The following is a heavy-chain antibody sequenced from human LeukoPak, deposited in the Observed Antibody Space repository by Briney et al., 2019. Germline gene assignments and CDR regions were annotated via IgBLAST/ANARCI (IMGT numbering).Heavy chain of an antibody. CDR1: GFTFSSYA. Sequence: GGSLRLSCAASGFTFSSYALSWVRQAPGKGLEWVSGISSSGGSTYYADSVKGRFTISRDNSKNTLYLQMNSLRAEDTAVYYCARDGSYSSPNYYYGMDVWGQGTTVTVSS. D-gene: IGHD6-13*01. V-gene: IGHV3-23*01. CDR3: ARDGSYSSPNYYYGMDV. CDR2: ISSSGGST. J-gene: IGHJ6*02.